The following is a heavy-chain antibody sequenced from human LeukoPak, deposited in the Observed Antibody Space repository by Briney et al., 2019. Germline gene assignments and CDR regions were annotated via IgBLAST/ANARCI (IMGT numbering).Heavy chain of an antibody. Sequence: GGSLRLSCAASGFTFSSYSMNWVRQAPGKGLEWVSSISSSSSYIYYADSVKGRFTISRDNAKNSLYLQMNSLRAEDTAAYYCARVGSPLRYYFDYWGQGTLVTVSS. V-gene: IGHV3-21*01. CDR1: GFTFSSYS. CDR3: ARVGSPLRYYFDY. CDR2: ISSSSSYI. D-gene: IGHD1-26*01. J-gene: IGHJ4*02.